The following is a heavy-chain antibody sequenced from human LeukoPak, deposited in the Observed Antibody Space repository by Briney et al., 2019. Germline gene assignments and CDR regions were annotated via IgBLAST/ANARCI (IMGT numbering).Heavy chain of an antibody. D-gene: IGHD3-10*01. CDR3: ARHPPSSARALDI. V-gene: IGHV4-59*08. CDR1: GGSISGYY. CDR2: VYSSGNT. Sequence: SETLSLTCTVSGGSISGYYCSWVRQPRGKAMEWIGYVYSSGNTNYNPSLKRRVTLSVDTSKNEVSSNLVSVTAADTAAYYCARHPPSSARALDIWGQGTMVTVSS. J-gene: IGHJ3*02.